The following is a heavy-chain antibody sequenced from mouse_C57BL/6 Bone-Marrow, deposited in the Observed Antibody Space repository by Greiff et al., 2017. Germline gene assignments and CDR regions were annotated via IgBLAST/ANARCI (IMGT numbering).Heavy chain of an antibody. CDR3: ARSRTPQAYLDY. Sequence: VHLEEPGAELVRPGTSVKMSCKASGYTFTNYWIGWAKQRPGHGLEWIGDIYPGGGYTNYNEKFKGKATLTADKSSSTASMQLSSLTSAASAFYCCARSRTPQAYLDYWGQGTTLTVSS. CDR2: IYPGGGYT. CDR1: GYTFTNYW. J-gene: IGHJ2*01. V-gene: IGHV1-63*01. D-gene: IGHD3-2*02.